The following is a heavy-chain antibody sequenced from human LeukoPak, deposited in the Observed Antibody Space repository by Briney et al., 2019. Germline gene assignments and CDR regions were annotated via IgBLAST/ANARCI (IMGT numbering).Heavy chain of an antibody. J-gene: IGHJ3*02. CDR3: ARGFLPYPYQGGNYDAFDI. Sequence: SETLSLTCTVSGGSISSYYCSWIRQPAGKGLECIGRIYTSGSTNYNPSLKSRVTMSVDTSKNQFSLKLSSVTAADTAVYYCARGFLPYPYQGGNYDAFDIWGQGTMVTVSS. D-gene: IGHD1-7*01. V-gene: IGHV4-4*07. CDR1: GGSISSYY. CDR2: IYTSGST.